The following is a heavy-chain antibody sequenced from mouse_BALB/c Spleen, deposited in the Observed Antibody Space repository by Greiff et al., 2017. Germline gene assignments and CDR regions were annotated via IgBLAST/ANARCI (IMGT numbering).Heavy chain of an antibody. CDR1: GFTFSSYT. D-gene: IGHD2-1*01. CDR2: ISSGGSYT. Sequence: EVKLVESGGGLVKPGGSLKLSCAASGFTFSSYTMSWVRQTPEKRLEWVATISSGGSYTYYPDSVKGRFTISRDNAKNTLYLQMSSLKSEDTAMYYCTIYGNFSWFAYWGQGTLVTVSA. CDR3: TIYGNFSWFAY. J-gene: IGHJ3*01. V-gene: IGHV5-6-4*01.